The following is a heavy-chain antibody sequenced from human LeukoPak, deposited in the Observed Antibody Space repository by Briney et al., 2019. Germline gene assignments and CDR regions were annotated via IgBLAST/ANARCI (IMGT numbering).Heavy chain of an antibody. CDR3: ARGNMDSEF. J-gene: IGHJ4*02. D-gene: IGHD2/OR15-2a*01. Sequence: GSLILSCAASGFTFSDYYMTWIRQTPGKGLEWVSYISISGTTTFYVDSVKGRCSISRDNTKNSLYLQMNSLRAEDTAMYYCARGNMDSEFWGQGTLVTVSS. V-gene: IGHV3-11*01. CDR2: ISISGTTT. CDR1: GFTFSDYY.